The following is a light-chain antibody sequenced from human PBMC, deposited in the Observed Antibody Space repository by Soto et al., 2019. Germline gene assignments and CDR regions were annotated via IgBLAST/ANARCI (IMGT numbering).Light chain of an antibody. CDR3: QAWDSDTYV. CDR1: KLGDKY. Sequence: SYELTQPPSVSVSPGQTASITCSGHKLGDKYACWYQQKPGQSPVLVIYQDTKRPSGIPERFSGSNSGNTATLTISGTQAMDEADYYCQAWDSDTYVFGTGTKLTVL. CDR2: QDT. V-gene: IGLV3-1*01. J-gene: IGLJ1*01.